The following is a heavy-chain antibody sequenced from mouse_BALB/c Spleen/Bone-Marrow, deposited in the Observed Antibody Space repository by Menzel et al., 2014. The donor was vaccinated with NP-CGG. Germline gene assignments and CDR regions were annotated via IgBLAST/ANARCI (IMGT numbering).Heavy chain of an antibody. Sequence: EVQLQQSGPGLVKPSQSLSLTCTVTGYSITSDYAWNWIRQFPGNKLEWMGYISYSGSTSYNPSLKSRISITRDTSRNQIFQQMNSVTTEDTATYYGARGGARGTGWFAYRGQGTLGTGSA. J-gene: IGHJ3*01. CDR2: ISYSGST. CDR3: ARGGARGTGWFAY. CDR1: GYSITSDYA. D-gene: IGHD3-1*01. V-gene: IGHV3-2*02.